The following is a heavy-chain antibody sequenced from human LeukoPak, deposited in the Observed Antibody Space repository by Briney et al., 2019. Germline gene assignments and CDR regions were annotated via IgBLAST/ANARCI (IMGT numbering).Heavy chain of an antibody. V-gene: IGHV3-15*01. CDR3: TTDSSSGSYGFDH. CDR2: IYSKTDGGTT. CDR1: GFTFSNAW. D-gene: IGHD1-26*01. Sequence: GGSLRLSCAASGFTFSNAWMSWVRQAPGKGLEWVGRIYSKTDGGTTDYAAPVKGRSTISRDDSKNTLYLQMNSLKTEDTAVYSCTTDSSSGSYGFDHWGQGTLVTVSS. J-gene: IGHJ4*02.